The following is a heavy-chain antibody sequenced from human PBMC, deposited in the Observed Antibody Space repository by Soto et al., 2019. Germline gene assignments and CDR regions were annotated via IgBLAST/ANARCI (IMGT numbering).Heavy chain of an antibody. V-gene: IGHV3-23*01. D-gene: IGHD3-22*01. J-gene: IGHJ4*02. CDR1: GFTFSSYV. CDR3: ANVDSSGRIYDY. CDR2: ISSSGGNT. Sequence: EVQLLESGGGLVQPGGSLRLSCAASGFTFSSYVMSWVRQAPGKGLEWVSSISSSGGNTYYADSVKGRFTISRDNSKNTLYMQMNSLRAEDTVGYFCANVDSSGRIYDYWGRGTLVTVSS.